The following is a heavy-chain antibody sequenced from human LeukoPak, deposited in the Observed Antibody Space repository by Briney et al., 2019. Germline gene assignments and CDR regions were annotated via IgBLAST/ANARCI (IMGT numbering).Heavy chain of an antibody. CDR1: GGTFRSYA. CDR3: ARGLRSSSYGLLRY. J-gene: IGHJ4*02. CDR2: MNPNSGNT. Sequence: ATLKVSCKASGGTFRSYAISWVRHATGQGLEWMGGMNPNSGNTGYAQKFQGRVTMTRNTSISTAYMELSSLRSEDTAVYYCARGLRSSSYGLLRYWGQGTLVTVSS. V-gene: IGHV1-8*02. D-gene: IGHD6-6*01.